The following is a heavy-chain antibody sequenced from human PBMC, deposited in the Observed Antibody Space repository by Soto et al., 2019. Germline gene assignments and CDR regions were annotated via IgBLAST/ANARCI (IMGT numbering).Heavy chain of an antibody. J-gene: IGHJ5*02. CDR1: GDTFTDYF. V-gene: IGHV1-2*02. Sequence: ASVKVSCKASGDTFTDYFIHWVRQAPGQGFEWMGWINPKSRGTTYAQKFQGRVTMTRDTSNSTAYMELRGLRSDDTAIYYCARVTLKAGNWFDPWGQGPLVTVSS. CDR3: ARVTLKAGNWFDP. CDR2: INPKSRGT.